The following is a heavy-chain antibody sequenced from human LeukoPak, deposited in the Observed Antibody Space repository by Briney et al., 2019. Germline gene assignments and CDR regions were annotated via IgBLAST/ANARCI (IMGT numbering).Heavy chain of an antibody. D-gene: IGHD6-19*01. CDR2: IKHDGSEK. Sequence: GGSLRLSCAASGFTFSSYWMSWVRQAPGKGLEWVANIKHDGSEKYYVDSVEGRFTISRDNAKNSLYLQMNSLRAEDTAVYYCARDHALIAVAGTSYYFDYWGQGTLVTVSS. CDR3: ARDHALIAVAGTSYYFDY. V-gene: IGHV3-7*03. J-gene: IGHJ4*02. CDR1: GFTFSSYW.